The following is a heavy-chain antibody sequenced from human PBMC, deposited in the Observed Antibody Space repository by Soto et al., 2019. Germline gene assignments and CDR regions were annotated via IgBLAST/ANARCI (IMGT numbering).Heavy chain of an antibody. CDR3: ARPGSGSYSGNYYYYGMDV. J-gene: IGHJ6*02. Sequence: GESLKISCKGSGYSFTSYWIGWVRQMPGKGLEWMGRIDPSDSYTNYSPSFQGHVTISADKSISTAYLQWSSLKASDTAMYYCARPGSGSYSGNYYYYGMDVWGQGTTVTVSS. D-gene: IGHD3-10*01. V-gene: IGHV5-10-1*01. CDR2: IDPSDSYT. CDR1: GYSFTSYW.